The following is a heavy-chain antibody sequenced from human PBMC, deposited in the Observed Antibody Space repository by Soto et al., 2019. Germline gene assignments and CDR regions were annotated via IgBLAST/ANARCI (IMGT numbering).Heavy chain of an antibody. CDR1: GYTFTGYY. CDR3: ARDFVVVPAAVDYGMDV. Sequence: ASVKVSCKASGYTFTGYYMHWVRQAPGQGLEWMGWINPNSGGTNYAQKFQGRVTITADESTSTAYMELSSLRSEGTAVYYCARDFVVVPAAVDYGMDVWGQGTTVTVSS. J-gene: IGHJ6*02. V-gene: IGHV1-2*02. CDR2: INPNSGGT. D-gene: IGHD2-2*01.